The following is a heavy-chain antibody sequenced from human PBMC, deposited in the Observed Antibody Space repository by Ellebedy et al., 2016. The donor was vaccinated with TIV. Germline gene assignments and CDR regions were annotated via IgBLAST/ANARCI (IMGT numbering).Heavy chain of an antibody. CDR1: GGSISRYS. J-gene: IGHJ6*02. CDR3: VRFDYDVEGYYGLDV. CDR2: IFYSGDT. D-gene: IGHD3-16*01. Sequence: PETLSLTXSVSGGSISRYSWTWIRQPLGKGLEWIGYIFYSGDTKYNPSLESRVTMSVDTSKNQFSLTLRSVTAADTAVYYCVRFDYDVEGYYGLDVWGRGTTVTVSS. V-gene: IGHV4-59*01.